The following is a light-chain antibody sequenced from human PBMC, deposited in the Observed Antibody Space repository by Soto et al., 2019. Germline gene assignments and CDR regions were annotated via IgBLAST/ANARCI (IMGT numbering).Light chain of an antibody. CDR3: QKYNSAPLT. J-gene: IGKJ4*01. CDR2: TAS. Sequence: DIQVTQSPSSLSASLGDRVTITCRAHQAIGVYLAWFQQQPGKVPKLLIYTASALQSGVPSRFSGSGSGTDFTLTISSLQPEDIATYYCQKYNSAPLTFGGGTKVEI. V-gene: IGKV1-27*01. CDR1: QAIGVY.